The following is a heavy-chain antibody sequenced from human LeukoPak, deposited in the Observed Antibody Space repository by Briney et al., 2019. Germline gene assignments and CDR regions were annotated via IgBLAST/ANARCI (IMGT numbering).Heavy chain of an antibody. CDR2: INPYSGGA. CDR3: ARPLTGYSSTIDY. CDR1: GYTFTDYY. Sequence: ASVTVSCKASGYTFTDYYMHWVRQAPGQGLAWMGRINPYSGGANYAQRFQGRVTMTRDTSISTAYMEMSRLRSDDTAVYYCARPLTGYSSTIDYWGQGTLVTVSS. D-gene: IGHD6-19*01. V-gene: IGHV1-2*06. J-gene: IGHJ4*02.